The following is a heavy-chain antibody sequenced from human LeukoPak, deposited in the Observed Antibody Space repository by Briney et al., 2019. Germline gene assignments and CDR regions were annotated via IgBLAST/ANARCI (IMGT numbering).Heavy chain of an antibody. CDR1: GFTFDDYA. D-gene: IGHD6-25*01. CDR2: VSCNSEPK. V-gene: IGHV3-9*01. Sequence: SGGSLRLSCAATGFTFDDYAMHWVRQAPGKGLEWVSGVSCNSEPKAYEASVHAQFTISRDNAKTSLYLQMDSLRPEDTALYFCAKSRLATLSYWYFDLWGRGALVIVSS. J-gene: IGHJ2*01. CDR3: AKSRLATLSYWYFDL.